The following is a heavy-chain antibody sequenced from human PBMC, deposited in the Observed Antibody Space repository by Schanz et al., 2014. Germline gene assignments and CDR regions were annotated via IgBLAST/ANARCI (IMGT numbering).Heavy chain of an antibody. J-gene: IGHJ4*02. V-gene: IGHV3-11*01. D-gene: IGHD2-15*01. CDR3: AKVATAATYLDS. CDR2: ISDSGDST. CDR1: GFTFSDYY. Sequence: VQLLQSGGALVQPGRSLRLSCTASGFTFSDYYMTWIRQAPGKGLEWVSNISDSGDSTHYADSVKGRFTISRDNAKNSLFLQMNSLSAEDTAVYYWAKVATAATYLDSWGLGTLVTVSS.